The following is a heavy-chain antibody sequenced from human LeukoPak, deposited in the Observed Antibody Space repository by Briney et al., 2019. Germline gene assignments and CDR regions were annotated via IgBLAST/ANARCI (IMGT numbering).Heavy chain of an antibody. CDR1: GFTFDDYA. J-gene: IGHJ4*02. Sequence: GGSLRLSCAASGFTFDDYAMHWVRQAPGKGLEWVSLISGDGGSTYYADSVKGRFTISRDNSKNSLYLQMNSLRTEDTALYYCAKDIGPQLLWFGCDYWGQGTLVTVSS. CDR2: ISGDGGST. D-gene: IGHD3-10*01. V-gene: IGHV3-43*02. CDR3: AKDIGPQLLWFGCDY.